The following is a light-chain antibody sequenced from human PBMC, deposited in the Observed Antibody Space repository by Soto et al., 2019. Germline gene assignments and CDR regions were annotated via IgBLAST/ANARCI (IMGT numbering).Light chain of an antibody. J-gene: IGLJ1*01. CDR2: DVS. Sequence: QSVLTQPASVSGSPGQSITISCTGTSSDVGGYNYVSWYQQHPGKAPKFMIYDVSNRPSGVSNRFSGSKSGNTASLTISGLQAEDEADDYCSSYTSSSTLYVFGTGTKLTVL. V-gene: IGLV2-14*01. CDR1: SSDVGGYNY. CDR3: SSYTSSSTLYV.